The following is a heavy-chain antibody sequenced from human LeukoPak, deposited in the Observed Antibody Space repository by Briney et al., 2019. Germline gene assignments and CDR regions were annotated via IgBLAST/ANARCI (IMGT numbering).Heavy chain of an antibody. J-gene: IGHJ4*02. CDR3: AISPPGQYFYDSSGPFDS. CDR2: FDPEDGET. CDR1: GFSLTEFS. V-gene: IGHV1-24*01. Sequence: ASVKVSCKVSGFSLTEFSMHWVRQTPGEAFEWMGGFDPEDGETRYAQNYQGRVTLIEDTSTDTAYMEMSSLRFEDTAIYYCAISPPGQYFYDSSGPFDSWGQGTLISVSS. D-gene: IGHD3-22*01.